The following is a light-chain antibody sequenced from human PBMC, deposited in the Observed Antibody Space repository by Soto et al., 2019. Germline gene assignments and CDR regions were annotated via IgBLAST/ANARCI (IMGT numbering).Light chain of an antibody. J-gene: IGKJ1*01. Sequence: DIQMTQSPSSLSASVGDRVTITCRASQSISSYLSWYQQKPGKAPKLLINVASTLQSGVPSRFSGSRSGTDYTLTIASLQPEDFATYYCQQLNGSPWTFGQGTKVEIK. CDR3: QQLNGSPWT. CDR2: VAS. CDR1: QSISSY. V-gene: IGKV1-39*01.